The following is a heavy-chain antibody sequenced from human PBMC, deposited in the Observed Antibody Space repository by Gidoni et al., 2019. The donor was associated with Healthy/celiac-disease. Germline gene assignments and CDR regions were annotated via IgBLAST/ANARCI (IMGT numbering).Heavy chain of an antibody. CDR3: ASGAAAGTDY. J-gene: IGHJ4*02. V-gene: IGHV3-21*01. Sequence: EVQLVESGGGLVKPGGSLRPSCAASGFTFSSYSMNWVRQAPGKGLEWVSSISSSSSYIYYADSVKGRFTISRDNAKNSLYLQMNSLRAEDTAVYYCASGAAAGTDYWGQGTLVTVSS. CDR2: ISSSSSYI. CDR1: GFTFSSYS. D-gene: IGHD6-13*01.